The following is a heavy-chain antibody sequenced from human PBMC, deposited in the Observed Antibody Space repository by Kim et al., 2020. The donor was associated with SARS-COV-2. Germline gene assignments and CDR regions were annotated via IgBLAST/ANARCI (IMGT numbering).Heavy chain of an antibody. Sequence: ADSVKGRFTISRDNSKNTLYLQMNSLRAEDTAVYYCAKDPSEMAKYYFDYWGQGTLVTVSS. D-gene: IGHD5-12*01. V-gene: IGHV3-23*01. J-gene: IGHJ4*02. CDR3: AKDPSEMAKYYFDY.